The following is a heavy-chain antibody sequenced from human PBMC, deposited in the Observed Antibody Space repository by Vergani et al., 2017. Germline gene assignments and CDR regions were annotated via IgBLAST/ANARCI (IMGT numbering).Heavy chain of an antibody. J-gene: IGHJ6*02. CDR2: IKQDGSEK. CDR1: GFTFSSYW. Sequence: EVQLVESGGGLVKPGGSLRLSCAASGFTFSSYWMSWVRQAPGKGLEWVANIKQDGSEKYYVDSVKGRFTISRDNAKNSLYLQMNSLRAEDTAVYYCARYYGDYSYYYGMDVWGQGTTVTVSS. V-gene: IGHV3-7*01. CDR3: ARYYGDYSYYYGMDV. D-gene: IGHD4-17*01.